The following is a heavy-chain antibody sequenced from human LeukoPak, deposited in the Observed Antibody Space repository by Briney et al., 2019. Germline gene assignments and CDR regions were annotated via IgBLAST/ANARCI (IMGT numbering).Heavy chain of an antibody. CDR3: ARGRAYYDFWTRRWFDP. J-gene: IGHJ5*02. D-gene: IGHD3-3*01. CDR2: INPNSGGT. Sequence: GASVEVSCKASGYTFTGYYMHWVRQAPGQGLEWMGWINPNSGGTNYAQKLQGRVTMTTDTSTSTAYMELRSLRSDDTAVYYCARGRAYYDFWTRRWFDPWGQGTLVTVSS. CDR1: GYTFTGYY. V-gene: IGHV1-2*02.